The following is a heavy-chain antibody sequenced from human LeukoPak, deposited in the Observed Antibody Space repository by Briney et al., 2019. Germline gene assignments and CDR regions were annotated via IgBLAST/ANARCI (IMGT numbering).Heavy chain of an antibody. CDR2: IKQDGSEK. D-gene: IGHD3-9*01. Sequence: GGSLRLSCAASGFTFSSYWMNWVRQAPGEGLEWVANIKQDGSEKDYVDSVKGRFTISRDNAKNSLYLQMNSLRAEDTAVYYCARLDILTGYYTYYYYYGMDVWGQGTTVTVSS. CDR3: ARLDILTGYYTYYYYYGMDV. V-gene: IGHV3-7*03. J-gene: IGHJ6*02. CDR1: GFTFSSYW.